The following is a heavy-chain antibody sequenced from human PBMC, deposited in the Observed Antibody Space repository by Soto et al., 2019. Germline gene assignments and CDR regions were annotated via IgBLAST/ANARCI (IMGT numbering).Heavy chain of an antibody. CDR2: IDPSDSYS. V-gene: IGHV5-10-1*01. Sequence: GESLQISCKGSGYSFTDYWISCVRQMPGKGLEWMGRIDPSDSYSDYSSSFEGHVTFSADEYISTVYLQWSSLKASDTATYYCARQVGYCGGGSGSDFPFWGQGTVVTAPQ. CDR3: ARQVGYCGGGSGSDFPF. J-gene: IGHJ4*02. CDR1: GYSFTDYW. D-gene: IGHD2-15*01.